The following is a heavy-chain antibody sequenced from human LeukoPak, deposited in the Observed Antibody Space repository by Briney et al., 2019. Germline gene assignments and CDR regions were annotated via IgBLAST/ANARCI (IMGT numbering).Heavy chain of an antibody. CDR1: GFTFSSYW. CDR2: IKQDGSEK. V-gene: IGHV3-7*01. CDR3: ARGWGPYRPQNY. Sequence: PGGSLRLSCAASGFTFSSYWMNWVRQAPGKGLEWVANIKQDGSEKSYVDSVKGRFTISRDNAKNSLYLQMNSLRVEDTAIYYGARGWGPYRPQNYWGQGTLVTVSS. J-gene: IGHJ4*02. D-gene: IGHD3-16*01.